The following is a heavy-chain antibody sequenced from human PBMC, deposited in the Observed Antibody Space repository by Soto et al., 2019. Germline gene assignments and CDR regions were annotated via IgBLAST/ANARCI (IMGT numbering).Heavy chain of an antibody. V-gene: IGHV4-38-2*02. CDR2: VHYSGST. CDR3: ASRDPGTSVDY. Sequence: SETLSLTCTVSGYSISSGYHWAWIRQPPGKGLEWLGSVHYSGSTNYNPSLKSRVTISLDKSENQFSLKVTSLTAADTAVYYCASRDPGTSVDYWGQGTLVTVSS. J-gene: IGHJ4*02. D-gene: IGHD1-7*01. CDR1: GYSISSGYH.